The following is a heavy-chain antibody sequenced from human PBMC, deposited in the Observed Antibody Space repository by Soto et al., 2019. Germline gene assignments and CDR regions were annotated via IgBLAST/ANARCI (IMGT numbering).Heavy chain of an antibody. CDR3: AKGVIWFGELSL. D-gene: IGHD3-10*01. Sequence: EVQLLESGGGLVQPGGSLRLSCAASGFTFNNYAMSWVRQAPGKGLEWVSAIIGNGGTTYYADSVKGRFTISRDNSKNTVYLQMNSLRAEDTAVYYCAKGVIWFGELSLRGQGTVVTVSS. CDR1: GFTFNNYA. V-gene: IGHV3-23*01. CDR2: IIGNGGTT. J-gene: IGHJ1*01.